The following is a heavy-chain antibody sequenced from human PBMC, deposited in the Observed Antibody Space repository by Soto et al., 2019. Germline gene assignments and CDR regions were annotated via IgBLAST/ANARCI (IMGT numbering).Heavy chain of an antibody. CDR1: GGSFSGYY. Sequence: PSETLSLTCAVYGGSFSGYYWSWIRQPPGKGLEWIGEINHSGSTNYNPSLKSRVTISVDTSKNQFSLKLSSVTAADTAVYYCARGLIAVAGTSYYYYGMDVWGQGTTVTVSS. D-gene: IGHD6-19*01. V-gene: IGHV4-34*01. CDR2: INHSGST. CDR3: ARGLIAVAGTSYYYYGMDV. J-gene: IGHJ6*02.